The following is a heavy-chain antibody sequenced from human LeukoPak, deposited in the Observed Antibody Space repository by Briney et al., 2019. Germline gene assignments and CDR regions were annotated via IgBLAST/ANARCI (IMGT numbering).Heavy chain of an antibody. CDR2: INWNGGST. V-gene: IGHV3-20*04. Sequence: GGSLRLSCAASGFTFDDYGMSWVRQAPGRGLEWVSGINWNGGSTGYADSVKGRFTISRDNAKNSLYLQMNSLRAEDTALYYCARAVYYSDSSGYYYYYYYMDVWGKGTTVTVSS. D-gene: IGHD3-22*01. CDR3: ARAVYYSDSSGYYYYYYYMDV. J-gene: IGHJ6*03. CDR1: GFTFDDYG.